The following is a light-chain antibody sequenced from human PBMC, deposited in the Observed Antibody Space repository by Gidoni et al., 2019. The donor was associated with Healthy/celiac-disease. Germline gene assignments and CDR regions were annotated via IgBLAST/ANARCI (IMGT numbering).Light chain of an antibody. CDR3: QQSYSTPPYT. CDR2: TAS. V-gene: IGKV1-39*01. J-gene: IGKJ2*01. Sequence: DIQMTQSPSSLSASVGDRVTITCRASQTISTYLHWYQQKPGEAPKLLIYTASSLQSGVPSRFSGSGSGTDFTLTISSLQPEDFATYYCQQSYSTPPYTCGQGTKLEIK. CDR1: QTISTY.